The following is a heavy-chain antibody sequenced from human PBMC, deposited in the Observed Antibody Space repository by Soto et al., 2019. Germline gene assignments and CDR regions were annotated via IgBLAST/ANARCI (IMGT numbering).Heavy chain of an antibody. D-gene: IGHD6-13*01. CDR3: ARDLAAAGPFDC. Sequence: QVQLVQSGADVKKPGASVKVSCKASGYTFTNYAFSWVRQAPGQGLEWMGWISAYNGNTNYPQKLQGRVTMTTDTSTSTAYMELRSLRSDDTAVYYCARDLAAAGPFDCWGQGTLVTVSS. CDR1: GYTFTNYA. J-gene: IGHJ4*02. CDR2: ISAYNGNT. V-gene: IGHV1-18*01.